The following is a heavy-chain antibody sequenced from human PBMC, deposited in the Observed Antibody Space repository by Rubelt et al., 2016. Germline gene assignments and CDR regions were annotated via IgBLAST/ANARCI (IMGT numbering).Heavy chain of an antibody. J-gene: IGHJ6*02. D-gene: IGHD6-13*01. Sequence: GGGLVQPGGSLRLSCAASGFTVSSNYMSWVRQAPGKGLEWVSLIYSGGATYYADSVKGRFSISRDNSKNTLYLQMNSLRAEDTAVYYCARGIIAPTGDTFHYYGMDVWGQGTTVTVSS. CDR1: GFTVSSNY. V-gene: IGHV3-66*01. CDR3: ARGIIAPTGDTFHYYGMDV. CDR2: IYSGGAT.